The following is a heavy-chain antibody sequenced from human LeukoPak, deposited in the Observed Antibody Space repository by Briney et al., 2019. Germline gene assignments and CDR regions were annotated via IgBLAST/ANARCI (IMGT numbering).Heavy chain of an antibody. J-gene: IGHJ6*03. Sequence: ASVKVSCKASGYTFTSYGISWVRQAPGQGLEWMGWISAYNGNTNYAQKLQGRVTMTTDTSTSTAYMELRSLRSDDTAVYYCAREVLLRGYSSSWYVFPNYYYYYYMDVWGKGTTVTISS. D-gene: IGHD6-13*01. V-gene: IGHV1-18*01. CDR3: AREVLLRGYSSSWYVFPNYYYYYYMDV. CDR2: ISAYNGNT. CDR1: GYTFTSYG.